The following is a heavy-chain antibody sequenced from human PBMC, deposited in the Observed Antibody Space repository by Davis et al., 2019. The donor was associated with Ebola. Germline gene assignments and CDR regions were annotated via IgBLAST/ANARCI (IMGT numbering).Heavy chain of an antibody. CDR1: GFTFSSYW. Sequence: GESLKISCAASGFTFSSYWMSWVRQAPGKGLEWVANIKQDGSNKYYADSVKSRFTISRDNSKNTLYLQMNSLRAEDTAVYYCARDTFGAVAGIFDYWGQGTLVTVSS. J-gene: IGHJ4*02. D-gene: IGHD6-19*01. V-gene: IGHV3-7*01. CDR3: ARDTFGAVAGIFDY. CDR2: IKQDGSNK.